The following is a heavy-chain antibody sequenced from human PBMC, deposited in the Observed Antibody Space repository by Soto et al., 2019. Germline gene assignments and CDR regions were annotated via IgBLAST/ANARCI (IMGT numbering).Heavy chain of an antibody. D-gene: IGHD3-16*01. Sequence: ASVKVSCKASGYTFTSYYLHWLRQAPGQGLEWMGVINPSGGNTNYAQKFQGRVTMTRDTSTSTVYMELSSLTSEDTAVYYCARDDLWGREDYFDSWGQGTQVTVSS. CDR3: ARDDLWGREDYFDS. V-gene: IGHV1-46*01. J-gene: IGHJ4*02. CDR2: INPSGGNT. CDR1: GYTFTSYY.